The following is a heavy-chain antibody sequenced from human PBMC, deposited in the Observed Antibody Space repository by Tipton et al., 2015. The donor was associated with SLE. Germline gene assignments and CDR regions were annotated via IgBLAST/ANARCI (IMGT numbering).Heavy chain of an antibody. V-gene: IGHV3-21*03. J-gene: IGHJ4*02. D-gene: IGHD6-13*01. Sequence: SVKGRFTISRGNSKNSLYLQMDSLRVEDSGVYYCTRATLTAAWDFDSWGQGTLVTVSS. CDR3: TRATLTAAWDFDS.